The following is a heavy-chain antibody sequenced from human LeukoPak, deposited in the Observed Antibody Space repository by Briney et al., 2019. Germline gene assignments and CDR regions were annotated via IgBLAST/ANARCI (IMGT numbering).Heavy chain of an antibody. CDR3: KRMTAYEILTGYYLRFDY. CDR2: INHSGST. CDR1: GGSFSGYY. Sequence: PSETLSLTCAVNGGSFSGYYWSRIRQPPGKRLEWIGEINHSGSTNYHPSLKSRVTISVDTSKTQFSLKLSSVTAADTAVYFFKRMTAYEILTGYYLRFDYWGQGTLVTVSS. D-gene: IGHD3-9*01. J-gene: IGHJ4*02. V-gene: IGHV4-34*01.